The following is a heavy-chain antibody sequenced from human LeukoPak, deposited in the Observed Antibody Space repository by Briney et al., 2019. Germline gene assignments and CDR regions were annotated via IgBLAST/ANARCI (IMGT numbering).Heavy chain of an antibody. V-gene: IGHV1-69*04. J-gene: IGHJ6*03. CDR2: IIPILGIA. D-gene: IGHD2/OR15-2a*01. CDR1: GGTFSSYA. CDR3: ARALPKEYSKYYYYMDV. Sequence: ASVKVSCKASGGTFSSYAISWVRQAPGQGLEWMGRIIPILGIANYAQKFQGRVTITADKSTSTAYMELSSLRSEDTAVYYCARALPKEYSKYYYYMDVWGKGTTVTVSS.